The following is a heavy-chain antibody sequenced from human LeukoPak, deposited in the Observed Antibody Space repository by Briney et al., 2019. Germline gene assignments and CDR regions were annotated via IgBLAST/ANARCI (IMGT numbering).Heavy chain of an antibody. CDR1: GDPMTTIADY. CDR2: FYYGGNP. D-gene: IGHD1-7*01. V-gene: IGHV4-39*01. CDR3: TRHQNYELRDH. J-gene: IGHJ4*02. Sequence: KPSETLSLTCAVSGDPMTTIADYWGWIRQSPGKGLEWVGSFYYGGNPYYNPSLKSRVTISVDTSKNQFTLKLTSVTSADTAVYYCTRHQNYELRDHWGPGTLVTVSS.